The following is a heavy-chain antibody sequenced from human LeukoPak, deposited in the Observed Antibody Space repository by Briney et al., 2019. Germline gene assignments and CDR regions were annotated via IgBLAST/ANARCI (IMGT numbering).Heavy chain of an antibody. D-gene: IGHD6-6*01. CDR2: IYTSGGT. CDR3: ARLTRLSTSPDRYYLDY. CDR1: GDSISSYY. V-gene: IGHV4-4*09. J-gene: IGHJ4*02. Sequence: SETLSLTCTVSGDSISSYYWSWIRQPPGKGLEWIGYIYTSGGTNYTPSLKGRVTISIDTSKNQFSLKLSSVTAADSAVYYCARLTRLSTSPDRYYLDYWGQGTLVTVSS.